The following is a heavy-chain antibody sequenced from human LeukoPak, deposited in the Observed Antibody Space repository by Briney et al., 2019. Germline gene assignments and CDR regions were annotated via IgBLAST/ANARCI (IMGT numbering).Heavy chain of an antibody. Sequence: SETLSLTCAVYGGSFSGYYWSWIRQPPGKGLEWIGEINHSGSTNYNPSLKSRVTISVDTSKNQFSLKLSSVTAADTAVYYCAREGYYDSSGARRAFDIWGQGTMVTVSS. V-gene: IGHV4-34*01. CDR1: GGSFSGYY. CDR2: INHSGST. J-gene: IGHJ3*02. CDR3: AREGYYDSSGARRAFDI. D-gene: IGHD3-22*01.